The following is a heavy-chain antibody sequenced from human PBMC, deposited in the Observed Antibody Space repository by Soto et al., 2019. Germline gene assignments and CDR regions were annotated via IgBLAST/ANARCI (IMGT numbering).Heavy chain of an antibody. V-gene: IGHV3-23*01. CDR2: ISGSGGST. CDR3: AKASGWCGECDY. J-gene: IGHJ4*02. D-gene: IGHD3-10*01. Sequence: EVQLLESGGGLVQPGGSLRLSCAASGFTFSSYAMSWVRQAPGKGLEWVSAISGSGGSTYYADSVKGRLTISRDNSTNSLYLQMNSLRAEDTAVYYCAKASGWCGECDYWGQGTLVTVSS. CDR1: GFTFSSYA.